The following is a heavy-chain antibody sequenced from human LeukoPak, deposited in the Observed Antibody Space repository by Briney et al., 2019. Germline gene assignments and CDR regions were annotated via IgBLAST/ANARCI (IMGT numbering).Heavy chain of an antibody. D-gene: IGHD3-10*01. Sequence: TGGSLRLSCAASGFAFSSYAMSWVRQAPGKGLEWVSAISGSGGSTYYADSVKGRFTISRDNSKNTLYLQMNSLRAEDTAVYYCATLPVRGVTPYFDYWGQGTLVTVSS. CDR1: GFAFSSYA. CDR3: ATLPVRGVTPYFDY. V-gene: IGHV3-23*01. J-gene: IGHJ4*02. CDR2: ISGSGGST.